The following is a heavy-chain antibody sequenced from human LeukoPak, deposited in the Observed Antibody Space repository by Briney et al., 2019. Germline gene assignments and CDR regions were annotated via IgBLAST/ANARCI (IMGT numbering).Heavy chain of an antibody. J-gene: IGHJ4*02. CDR3: ARLAPFGELAGFDY. D-gene: IGHD3-10*01. V-gene: IGHV3-21*01. CDR2: ISSSSSYI. Sequence: GGSLRLSCAASGFTFSSYSMNWVRQAPGKGLEWVSSISSSSSYIYYADSVKGRFTISRDNAKNSLYLQMNSLRAEDTAVYYCARLAPFGELAGFDYWGQGTLVTVSS. CDR1: GFTFSSYS.